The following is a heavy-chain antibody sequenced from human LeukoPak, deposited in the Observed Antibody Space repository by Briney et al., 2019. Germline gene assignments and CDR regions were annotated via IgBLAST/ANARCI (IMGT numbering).Heavy chain of an antibody. J-gene: IGHJ2*01. CDR1: GFTFSSYA. CDR3: AKDRARHDFWSGYYPSGWYFDL. CDR2: ISGSGGST. Sequence: PGGSLRLSCAASGFTFSSYAMSWVRQAPGKGLEWVSAISGSGGSTYYADPVKGRFTTSRDNSKNTLYLQMNSLRAEDTAVYYCAKDRARHDFWSGYYPSGWYFDLWGRGTLVTVSS. V-gene: IGHV3-23*01. D-gene: IGHD3-3*01.